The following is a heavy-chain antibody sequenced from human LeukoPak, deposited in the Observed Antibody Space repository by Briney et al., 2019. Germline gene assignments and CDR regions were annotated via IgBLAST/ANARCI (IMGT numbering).Heavy chain of an antibody. CDR2: IYYTGRT. V-gene: IGHV4-39*01. J-gene: IGHJ5*02. D-gene: IGHD1-1*01. Sequence: SETLSLTCTVSGGSISSSSHSWGWIRQPPGKGLEWTGTIYYTGRTYYNPSLESRLTISVDTSKNQFSLKPTSVTAADTAIYYCAQSLGSGNWIGNWFDPWGQGTLVTVSS. CDR1: GGSISSSSHS. CDR3: AQSLGSGNWIGNWFDP.